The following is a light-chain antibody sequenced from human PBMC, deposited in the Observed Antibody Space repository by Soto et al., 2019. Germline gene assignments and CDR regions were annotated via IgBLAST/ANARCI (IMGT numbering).Light chain of an antibody. J-gene: IGLJ3*02. CDR2: NNN. CDR3: QPYDTGLSGWA. CDR1: SSNIGSGYP. V-gene: IGLV1-40*01. Sequence: QSVLTQPPSVSGAPGERVTISCTGRSSNIGSGYPVHWYQQLPGTAPKLLIYNNNYRPSGVPDRFVGSQSGTSASLAITGLQDEDEGDYYCQPYDTGLSGWAFGGGTKLTVL.